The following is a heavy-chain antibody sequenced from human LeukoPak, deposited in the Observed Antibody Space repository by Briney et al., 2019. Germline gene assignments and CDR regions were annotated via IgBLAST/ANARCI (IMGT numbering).Heavy chain of an antibody. CDR3: ARRVGGGAPYYFDY. CDR2: INSDGSST. J-gene: IGHJ4*02. V-gene: IGHV3-74*01. Sequence: GXSLRLSCAASGFTFSSYWMHWVRQAPGKGLVWVSRINSDGSSTSYADSVKGRFTISRDNAKNTLYLQMNSLRAEDTAVYYCARRVGGGAPYYFDYWGQGTLVTVSS. CDR1: GFTFSSYW. D-gene: IGHD1-26*01.